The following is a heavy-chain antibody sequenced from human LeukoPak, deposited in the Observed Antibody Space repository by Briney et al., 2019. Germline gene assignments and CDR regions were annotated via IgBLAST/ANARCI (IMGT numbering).Heavy chain of an antibody. CDR3: ARERRSCSGGSCYGSGDFDN. V-gene: IGHV3-48*04. J-gene: IGHJ4*02. D-gene: IGHD2-15*01. CDR1: RFTFHTYG. CDR2: ISGQSDII. Sequence: GGSLRLSCAASRFTFHTYGMNWVRQAPGKGLEWISYISGQSDIIHYGDSVKGRFSISRDNGKSSLYLHLTSLRAEDTAIYYCARERRSCSGGSCYGSGDFDNWGQGTLVAVSS.